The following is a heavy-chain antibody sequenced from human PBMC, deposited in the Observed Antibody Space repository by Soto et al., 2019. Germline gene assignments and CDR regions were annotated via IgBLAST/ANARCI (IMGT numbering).Heavy chain of an antibody. CDR2: INHSGST. CDR1: GGSFSGYY. V-gene: IGHV4-34*01. J-gene: IGHJ6*03. CDR3: ARMGRCSSTSGLHYYYYYMDV. D-gene: IGHD2-2*01. Sequence: QVQLQQWGAGLLKPSETLSLTCAVYGGSFSGYYWSWIRQPPGKGLEWIGEINHSGSTNYNPSLKSRVTISVDTSKNQFSLKLSSVAAADTAVYYCARMGRCSSTSGLHYYYYYMDVWGKGTTVTVSS.